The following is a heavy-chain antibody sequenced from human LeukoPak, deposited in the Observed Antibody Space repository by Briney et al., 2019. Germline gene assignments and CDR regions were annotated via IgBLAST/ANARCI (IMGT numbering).Heavy chain of an antibody. Sequence: ASVKVSCKASGYTFTGYYMHWVRQAPGQGLEWMGWINPNSGGTNYAQKFQGWVTMTRDTSISTAYMELSRLRSDDTAVHYCARASYYDYVWGSFVWFDPWGQGTLVTVSS. CDR1: GYTFTGYY. V-gene: IGHV1-2*04. J-gene: IGHJ5*02. CDR2: INPNSGGT. CDR3: ARASYYDYVWGSFVWFDP. D-gene: IGHD3-16*01.